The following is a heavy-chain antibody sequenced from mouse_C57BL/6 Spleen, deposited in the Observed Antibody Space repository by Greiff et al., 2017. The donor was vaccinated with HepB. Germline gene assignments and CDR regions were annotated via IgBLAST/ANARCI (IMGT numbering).Heavy chain of an antibody. CDR2: IDPEDGDT. CDR1: GFNIKDYY. Sequence: EVQLQQSGAELVKPGASVKLSCTASGFNIKDYYMHWVKQRPEQGLEWIGRIDPEDGDTKYAPKFQGKATITADTSSNTAYLQLSSLTSEETAVYYWARGGYGSSWYAMDYWGQGASVTVSS. CDR3: ARGGYGSSWYAMDY. V-gene: IGHV14-2*01. D-gene: IGHD1-1*01. J-gene: IGHJ4*01.